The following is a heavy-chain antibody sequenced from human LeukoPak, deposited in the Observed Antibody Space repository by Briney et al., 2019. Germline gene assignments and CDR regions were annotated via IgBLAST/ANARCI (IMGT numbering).Heavy chain of an antibody. CDR1: VGSISSYY. V-gene: IGHV4-59*01. D-gene: IGHD6-6*01. CDR3: ARAGIAARPFVY. CDR2: IYYSGST. J-gene: IGHJ4*02. Sequence: SETLTLPCTVSVGSISSYYWSWIRQPPGKGLEWIGYIYYSGSTNYKPSLKSRVTISVDTSKNQFSLKLSSVTAADTAVYYWARAGIAARPFVYWGEGTLVTVSS.